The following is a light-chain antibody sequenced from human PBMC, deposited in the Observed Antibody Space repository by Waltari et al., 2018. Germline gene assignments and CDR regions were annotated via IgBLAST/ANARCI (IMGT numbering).Light chain of an antibody. CDR3: MQGTQFPLT. V-gene: IGKV2-30*02. CDR2: RVS. J-gene: IGKJ4*01. CDR1: QSLLHSNGNTY. Sequence: DVVMTQSPLPLPITPGQPASMTCRSSQSLLHSNGNTYLSWFLQKPGQPPRCLIYRVSNRDSGVPDRFSGSGAGTEFTLKISRVEAEDVGVYYCMQGTQFPLTFGGGTKVEIK.